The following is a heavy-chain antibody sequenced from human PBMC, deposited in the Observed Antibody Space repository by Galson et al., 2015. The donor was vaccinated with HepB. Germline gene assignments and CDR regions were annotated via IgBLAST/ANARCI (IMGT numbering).Heavy chain of an antibody. CDR3: ARGRLRWGIIAAATPKVHAFDI. Sequence: SETLSLTCAVYGASFSGYYWSWIRQPPGKGLEWIGEINYSGSTNYNPSLKSRVTTSVDTSKNQFSLKLSSVTAADTAVYYCARGRLRWGIIAAATPKVHAFDIWGQGTMVTVSS. CDR1: GASFSGYY. V-gene: IGHV4-34*01. D-gene: IGHD2-15*01. CDR2: INYSGST. J-gene: IGHJ3*02.